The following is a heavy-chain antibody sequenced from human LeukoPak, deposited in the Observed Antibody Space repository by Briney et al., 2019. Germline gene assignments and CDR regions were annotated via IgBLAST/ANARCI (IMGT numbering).Heavy chain of an antibody. CDR2: IYNSGST. D-gene: IGHD6-19*01. Sequence: SETLSLTCSDSGESIRSSTHYWGWIRQPPGKGLEWIGSIYNSGSTYYNPSLKSRVSISVDTSKNQFSLKLFSVTAADTAVYYCARQVGYSSDWSVWYFDPWGRGTLVTVSS. V-gene: IGHV4-39*01. J-gene: IGHJ2*01. CDR3: ARQVGYSSDWSVWYFDP. CDR1: GESIRSSTHY.